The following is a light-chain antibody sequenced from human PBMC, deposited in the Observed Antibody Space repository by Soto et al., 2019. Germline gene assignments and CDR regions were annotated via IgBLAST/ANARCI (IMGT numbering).Light chain of an antibody. CDR1: QGIRTY. V-gene: IGKV1-9*01. J-gene: IGKJ1*01. CDR3: LQVDVYPWT. CDR2: SAS. Sequence: IHLTQSRCSLSASVGDRVTITCRASQGIRTYLAWYQQKPGKAPKLRIYSASTLQRGVPSRFSGSGSGTDFTLTISSLQPEDFATYYCLQVDVYPWTFGQGTKVDIK.